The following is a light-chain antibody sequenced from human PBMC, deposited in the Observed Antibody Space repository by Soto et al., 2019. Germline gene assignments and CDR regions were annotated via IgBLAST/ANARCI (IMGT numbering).Light chain of an antibody. CDR2: AAS. CDR3: QQSYSTPWT. J-gene: IGKJ1*01. V-gene: IGKV1-39*01. Sequence: DIQMTQSPSSLSASVGDRVTIPCRASQSISNYLSWYQQIPGKAPKLLIYAASTLRSGVSSRFSGSGSGTDFTLTIRSLPPEEFATYYCQQSYSTPWTVGHWTNVDIK. CDR1: QSISNY.